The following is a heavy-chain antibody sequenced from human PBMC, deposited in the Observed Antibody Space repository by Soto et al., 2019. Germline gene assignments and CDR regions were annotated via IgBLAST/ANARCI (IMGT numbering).Heavy chain of an antibody. CDR3: ARVTRITGTTDHDAFDI. CDR2: INAGNGNT. D-gene: IGHD1-7*01. CDR1: GYTFTSYA. V-gene: IGHV1-3*01. Sequence: ASVKVSCKASGYTFTSYAMHWVRQAPGQRLEWMGWINAGNGNTKYSQKFQGRVTITRDTSASTAYMELSSLRSEDTAVYYCARVTRITGTTDHDAFDIWGQGTMVTVSS. J-gene: IGHJ3*02.